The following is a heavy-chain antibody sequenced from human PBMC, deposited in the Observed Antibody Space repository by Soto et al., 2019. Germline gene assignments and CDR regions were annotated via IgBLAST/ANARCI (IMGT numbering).Heavy chain of an antibody. J-gene: IGHJ4*02. Sequence: QVQLVESGGGLVKPGGSLRLSCAASRFNFNDYYMSWIRQAPGKGLEWLSYISHSGHITNYTDSVKGRFTISRDNAKNSLYLQMNSLRAEDTALYYCARRGGPGDYWGQGTLVTVSS. V-gene: IGHV3-11*01. CDR3: ARRGGPGDY. D-gene: IGHD2-15*01. CDR1: RFNFNDYY. CDR2: ISHSGHIT.